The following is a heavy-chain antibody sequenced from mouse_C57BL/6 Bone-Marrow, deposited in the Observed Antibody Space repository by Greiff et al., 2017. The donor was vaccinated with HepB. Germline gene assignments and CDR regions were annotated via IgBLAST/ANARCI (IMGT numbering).Heavy chain of an antibody. CDR3: VRARYGYDALDY. CDR2: IRSKSNNYAT. J-gene: IGHJ2*01. Sequence: EVMLVESGGGLVQPKGSLKLSCAASGFSFNTYAMNWVRQAPGKGLEWVARIRSKSNNYATYYADSVKDRFTISRDDSESMLYLQMNNLKTEDTAMYYCVRARYGYDALDYWGKGTTLTVSS. D-gene: IGHD2-2*01. CDR1: GFSFNTYA. V-gene: IGHV10-1*01.